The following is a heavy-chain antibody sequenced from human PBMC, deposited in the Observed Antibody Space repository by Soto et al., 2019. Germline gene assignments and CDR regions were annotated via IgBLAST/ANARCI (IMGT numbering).Heavy chain of an antibody. J-gene: IGHJ6*04. CDR1: GFSLYTGGVG. V-gene: IGHV2-5*02. CDR2: LYWDDTR. CDR3: AHYTTDTYFDV. Sequence: QITLKESSPTLVNPTQTLTLTCSFSGFSLYTGGVGVGWIRQPPGKALEWLALLYWDDTRRYNPSLKNTLTIAKDTSENQVVLTVTDMGPVDTGTYFCAHYTTDTYFDVWGKGATVTVSS. D-gene: IGHD1-1*01.